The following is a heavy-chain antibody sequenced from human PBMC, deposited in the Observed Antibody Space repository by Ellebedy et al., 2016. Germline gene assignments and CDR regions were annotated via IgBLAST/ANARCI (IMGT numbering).Heavy chain of an antibody. J-gene: IGHJ4*02. CDR3: ARQRFLDS. CDR1: GYTFGNYW. D-gene: IGHD2-21*01. V-gene: IGHV5-51*01. Sequence: GESLKISXKTSGYTFGNYWIGWVRQKPGKGLEWMGIIFPGDSDTTYSPSLQGRVTISVDKSTDTAYLQLHSLKASDTGTYYCARQRFLDSWGQGTLVTVSS. CDR2: IFPGDSDT.